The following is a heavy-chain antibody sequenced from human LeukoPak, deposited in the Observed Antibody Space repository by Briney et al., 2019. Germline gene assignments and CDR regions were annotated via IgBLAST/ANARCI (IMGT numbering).Heavy chain of an antibody. CDR2: IYYSGST. CDR3: ARRGGGYDYQGIDY. J-gene: IGHJ4*02. V-gene: IGHV4-59*08. CDR1: GGSISSYY. Sequence: SETLSLTCTVSGGSISSYYWSWIRQPPGKGLEWIGYIYYSGSTNYNPSLKSRVTISVDTSKNQFSLKLSSVTAADTAVYYCARRGGGYDYQGIDYWGQRTLVTVSS. D-gene: IGHD5-12*01.